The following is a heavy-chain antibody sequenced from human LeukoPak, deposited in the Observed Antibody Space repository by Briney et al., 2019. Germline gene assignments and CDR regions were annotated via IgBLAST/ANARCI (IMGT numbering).Heavy chain of an antibody. CDR2: IYYSGSGST. D-gene: IGHD2-21*01. CDR1: GGSISSSSYY. J-gene: IGHJ4*02. V-gene: IGHV4-39*01. CDR3: ARRNTYYYDY. Sequence: PSETLSLTCTVSGGSISSSSYYWGWIRQPPGKGLEWIGTIYYSGSGSTCYNPSLKSRVTISVDTSKNQFSLTLSSVTAADTAVYYCARRNTYYYDYWGQGTLVTVSS.